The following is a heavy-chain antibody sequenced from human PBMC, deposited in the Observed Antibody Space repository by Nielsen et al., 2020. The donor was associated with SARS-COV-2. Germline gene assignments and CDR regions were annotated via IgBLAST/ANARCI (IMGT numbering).Heavy chain of an antibody. D-gene: IGHD6-19*01. CDR3: AREVVAGPPRLSS. V-gene: IGHV3-20*01. CDR1: GFTFDDYG. J-gene: IGHJ5*02. CDR2: INWNGGST. Sequence: GESLKISCAASGFTFDDYGMSWVRQAPGKGLEWVSGINWNGGSTGYADSVKGRFTISRDNAKNSLYLQMNSLRAEDTALYHCAREVVAGPPRLSSWGQGTLVTVSS.